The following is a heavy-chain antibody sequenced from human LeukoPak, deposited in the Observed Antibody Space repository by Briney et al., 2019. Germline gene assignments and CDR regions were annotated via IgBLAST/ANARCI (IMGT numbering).Heavy chain of an antibody. CDR2: ISSSSSYI. D-gene: IGHD5-18*01. V-gene: IGHV3-21*01. CDR3: ARIYSYGLLAY. CDR1: GFTFISDS. Sequence: GGSLILSCAASGFTFISDSSNWGRQAPAKGLEWVSSISSSSSYIYDADSVKGRFTISRDNAKNSLYLQMTSLGGEATAVYYCARIYSYGLLAYWGQGTLVTVYS. J-gene: IGHJ4*02.